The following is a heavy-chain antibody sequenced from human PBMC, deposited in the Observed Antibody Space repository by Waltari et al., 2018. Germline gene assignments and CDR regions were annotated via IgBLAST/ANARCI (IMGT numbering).Heavy chain of an antibody. V-gene: IGHV2-26*01. Sequence: QVTLKESGPVLVKPKETLTLTCTVSGFSLSQDGVGVSWIRQSPGKALEWLTSIFSRDQKSFSPSLLSRLTSPKDSSKSQVVLTMTNMDPGDTATYFCARNLNEYGDFVYFDSWGQGTLVTVSS. CDR1: GFSLSQDGVG. CDR3: ARNLNEYGDFVYFDS. J-gene: IGHJ4*02. CDR2: IFSRDQK. D-gene: IGHD4-17*01.